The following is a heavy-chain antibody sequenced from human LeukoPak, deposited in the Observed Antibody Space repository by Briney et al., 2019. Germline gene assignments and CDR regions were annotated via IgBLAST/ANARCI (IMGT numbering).Heavy chain of an antibody. CDR1: GFTFSSYW. V-gene: IGHV3-7*01. Sequence: PGGSLRLSCAASGFTFSSYWMSWVRQAPGKGLEWVANIKQDGSEKYYVDSVKGRFTISRDNAKNSLYLQMNSLRAEDTAVYYCARDSKRIFASQPDYWGQGTLVTVSS. D-gene: IGHD3-3*01. CDR3: ARDSKRIFASQPDY. J-gene: IGHJ4*02. CDR2: IKQDGSEK.